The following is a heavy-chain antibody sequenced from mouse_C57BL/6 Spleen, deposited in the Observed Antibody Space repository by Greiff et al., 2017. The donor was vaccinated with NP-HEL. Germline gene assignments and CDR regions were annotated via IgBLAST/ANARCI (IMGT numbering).Heavy chain of an antibody. CDR1: GFTFSDYY. J-gene: IGHJ1*03. CDR2: ISNGGGST. D-gene: IGHD3-3*01. CDR3: ARRGGRDWYFDV. Sequence: DVKLVESGGGLVQPGGSLKLSCAASGFTFSDYYMYWVRQTPEKRLEWVAYISNGGGSTYYPDTVKGRFTISRDNAKNTLYLQMSRLKSEDTAMYYCARRGGRDWYFDVWGTGTTVTVSS. V-gene: IGHV5-12*01.